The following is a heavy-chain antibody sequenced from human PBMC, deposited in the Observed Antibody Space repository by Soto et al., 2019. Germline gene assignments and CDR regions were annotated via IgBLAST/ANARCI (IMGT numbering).Heavy chain of an antibody. V-gene: IGHV1-18*01. CDR1: GYTFSSYG. Sequence: QVQLVQSGAEVKKPGASVKVSCKTSGYTFSSYGVSWMRQAPGQGLEWMGWISVNNGNTKYAQKVQGRVTMTTDTSTSTAYMELRSLRSDVTAVYYCARDRNIEVAGAQPLLPWGQGTLVTVSS. CDR2: ISVNNGNT. CDR3: ARDRNIEVAGAQPLLP. D-gene: IGHD6-19*01. J-gene: IGHJ4*02.